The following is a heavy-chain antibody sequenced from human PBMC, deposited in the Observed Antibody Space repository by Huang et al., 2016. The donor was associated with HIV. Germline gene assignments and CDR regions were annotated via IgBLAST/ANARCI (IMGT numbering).Heavy chain of an antibody. CDR3: ARGQLGSYGDYDVLY. CDR2: IIPMFGTP. Sequence: QVQLVQSGAEVKTPGSSVKVSCKASGGTFSKYAISWVRQAPGQGLEWMGGIIPMFGTPNYARKFQGRVTITADDYTSTTYVEVSSLRSEDTALYYCARGQLGSYGDYDVLYWGQGTLVTVSS. CDR1: GGTFSKYA. J-gene: IGHJ4*02. V-gene: IGHV1-69*13. D-gene: IGHD4-17*01.